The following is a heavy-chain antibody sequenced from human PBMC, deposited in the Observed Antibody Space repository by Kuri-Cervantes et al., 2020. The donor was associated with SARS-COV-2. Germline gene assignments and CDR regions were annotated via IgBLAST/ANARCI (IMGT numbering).Heavy chain of an antibody. J-gene: IGHJ4*02. Sequence: LSLTCAASGFSFSSYGFHWVRQAPGKGLEWVAVMWYDGTNKFYADSVKGRFTISRDNSKNTVYLQMDSLRGEDTATYYCAKGYQFVGYSYGQGLFDYWGQGTLVTVSS. D-gene: IGHD5-18*01. CDR3: AKGYQFVGYSYGQGLFDY. CDR1: GFSFSSYG. V-gene: IGHV3-33*06. CDR2: MWYDGTNK.